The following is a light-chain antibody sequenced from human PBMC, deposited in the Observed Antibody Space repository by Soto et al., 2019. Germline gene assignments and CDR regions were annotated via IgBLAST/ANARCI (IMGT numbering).Light chain of an antibody. CDR2: DTS. V-gene: IGKV3-20*01. J-gene: IGKJ5*01. CDR3: QQYGTSEII. CDR1: QSLANSF. Sequence: VVTQSPGTLSLSPGERATLSCRASQSLANSFIAWYQQKPGQAPRLLIYDTSSRASGIPDRFSGSGSGTDFTLTISRLETEDFAVFYCQQYGTSEIIFGQGTRLEI.